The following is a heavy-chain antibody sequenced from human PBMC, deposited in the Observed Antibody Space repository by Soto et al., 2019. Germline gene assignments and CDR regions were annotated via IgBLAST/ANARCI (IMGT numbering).Heavy chain of an antibody. CDR2: INAGYGNT. CDR1: GYTFSSYA. Sequence: GASVKVSCKASGYTFSSYAMHWVRQAPGQRLERMGWINAGYGNTKSSQKFQDRVTISRDTSASTAYMELTSLRSEDTAVYYCARGTGDGTFDFWGQGTLVTVSS. J-gene: IGHJ4*02. CDR3: ARGTGDGTFDF. D-gene: IGHD7-27*01. V-gene: IGHV1-3*01.